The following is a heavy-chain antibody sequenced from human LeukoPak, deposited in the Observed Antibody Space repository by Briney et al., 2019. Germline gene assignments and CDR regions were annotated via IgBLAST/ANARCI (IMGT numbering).Heavy chain of an antibody. Sequence: SETLSLTCTVSGGSISSGDYYWSWIRQPPGKGLEWIGYMYYSGSTYYNPSLKSRAAISVDTSKNQFSLKLSSVTAADTAVYYCARPYYYDSRIDPWGQGTLVTVSS. CDR2: MYYSGST. CDR3: ARPYYYDSRIDP. D-gene: IGHD3-22*01. J-gene: IGHJ5*02. V-gene: IGHV4-30-4*01. CDR1: GGSISSGDYY.